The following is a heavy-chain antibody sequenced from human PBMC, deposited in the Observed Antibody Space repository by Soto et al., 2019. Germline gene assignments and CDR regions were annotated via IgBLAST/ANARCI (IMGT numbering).Heavy chain of an antibody. V-gene: IGHV1-69*02. CDR2: IIPILGIP. CDR1: GGTFSSYT. Sequence: QVQLVQSGAEVKKPGSSVKVSCKASGGTFSSYTISWVRQAPGQGLEWMGRIIPILGIPNSAQKFQGRVTIIADKSTSTAYMELSSLRFEDTAVYYCAIIVAGTWGYWGQGTLVTVSS. D-gene: IGHD6-19*01. J-gene: IGHJ4*02. CDR3: AIIVAGTWGY.